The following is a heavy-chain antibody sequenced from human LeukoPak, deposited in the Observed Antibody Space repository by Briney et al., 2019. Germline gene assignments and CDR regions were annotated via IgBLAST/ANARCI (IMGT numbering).Heavy chain of an antibody. CDR1: EFSVGSNY. J-gene: IGHJ6*03. CDR2: IYSGGST. V-gene: IGHV3-66*02. CDR3: ARAGYQQINYYYYYYMDV. Sequence: PGGSLRLSCAASEFSVGSNYMTWVRQAPGKGLEWVSLIYSGGSTYYADSVKGRFTISRDNSKNTLYLQMNSLRAEDTAVYYCARAGYQQINYYYYYYMDVWGKGTTVTVSS. D-gene: IGHD6-13*01.